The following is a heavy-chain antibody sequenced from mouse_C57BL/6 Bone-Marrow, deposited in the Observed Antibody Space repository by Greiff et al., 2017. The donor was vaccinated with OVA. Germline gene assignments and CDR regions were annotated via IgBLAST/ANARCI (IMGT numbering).Heavy chain of an antibody. CDR1: GFTFSSYG. CDR3: ARARTGIDY. J-gene: IGHJ2*01. V-gene: IGHV5-6*02. Sequence: EVMLVESGGDLVKPGGSLKLSCAASGFTFSSYGMSWVRQTPDKRLGWVATISSGGSYTYYPDSVKGRFTISRDNAKNTLYLQMSSLKSEDTAMYYCARARTGIDYWGQGTTLTVSS. CDR2: ISSGGSYT. D-gene: IGHD4-1*01.